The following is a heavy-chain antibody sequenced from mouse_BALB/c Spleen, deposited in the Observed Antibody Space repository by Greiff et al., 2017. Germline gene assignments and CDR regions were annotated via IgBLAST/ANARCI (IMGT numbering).Heavy chain of an antibody. D-gene: IGHD1-1*01. CDR2: ISSGGST. J-gene: IGHJ3*01. V-gene: IGHV5-6-5*01. Sequence: EVMLVESGGGLVQPGGSRKLSCAASGFTFSSFGMHWVRQAPEKGLEWVASISSGGSTYYPDSVKGRFTISRDNARNILYLQMSSLRSEDTAMYYCARGRKYGSSYVGFAYWGQGTLVTVSA. CDR3: ARGRKYGSSYVGFAY. CDR1: GFTFSSFG.